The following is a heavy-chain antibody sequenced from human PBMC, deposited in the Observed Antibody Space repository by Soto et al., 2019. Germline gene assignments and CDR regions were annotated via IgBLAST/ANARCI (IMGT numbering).Heavy chain of an antibody. CDR3: ARGPLLYCSSTSCYAFDY. Sequence: SETLSLTCAVYGGSFSGYYWSWIRQPPGKGLEWIGEINHSGSTNYNPSLKSRVTISVDTSKNQFSLKLSSVTAADTAVYYCARGPLLYCSSTSCYAFDYWGLGTLVTVSS. V-gene: IGHV4-34*01. CDR1: GGSFSGYY. J-gene: IGHJ4*02. CDR2: INHSGST. D-gene: IGHD2-2*01.